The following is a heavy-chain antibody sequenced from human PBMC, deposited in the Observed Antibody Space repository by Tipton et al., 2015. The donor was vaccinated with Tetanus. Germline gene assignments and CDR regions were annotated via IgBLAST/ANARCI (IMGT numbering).Heavy chain of an antibody. CDR1: GASFSSGDYY. V-gene: IGHV4-30-4*01. CDR2: IYQTGTT. Sequence: TLSLTCTVSGASFSSGDYYWSWIRKPPGKDLEWIGYIYQTGTTYYNPSLKGRVTISMDRSNTQFSLRLDSLTAADTAVYYCARAAGFLGLTHDFWGRGTPVTVSP. J-gene: IGHJ4*02. D-gene: IGHD2/OR15-2a*01. CDR3: ARAAGFLGLTHDF.